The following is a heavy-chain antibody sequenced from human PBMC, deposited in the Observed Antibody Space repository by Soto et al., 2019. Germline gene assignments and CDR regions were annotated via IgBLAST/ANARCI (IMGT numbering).Heavy chain of an antibody. Sequence: QVQLQESGPGLVKPSGTLSLTCAVSGASISSSNWWCWVRQPPGKGLEWIGEIYPSGSTNYNPSLESRVTISVDKSKNQFSLKLTSVTAADTAVYYCAKWAKVQSGTSGYFAFDIWGQGTMVTVSS. CDR1: GASISSSNW. J-gene: IGHJ3*02. CDR2: IYPSGST. CDR3: AKWAKVQSGTSGYFAFDI. V-gene: IGHV4-4*02. D-gene: IGHD3-22*01.